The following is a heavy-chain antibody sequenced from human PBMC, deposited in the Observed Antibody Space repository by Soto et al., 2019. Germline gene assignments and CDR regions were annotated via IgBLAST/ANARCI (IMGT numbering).Heavy chain of an antibody. CDR2: ISSSGSTI. D-gene: IGHD6-19*01. CDR1: GFTFSSYE. Sequence: PGGSLSLSCAASGFTFSSYEMNWVRQAPGKGLEWVSYISSSGSTIYYADSVKGRFTISRDNAKNSLYLQMNSLRAEDTAVYYCARVTYSSGLLIFDYWGQGTLVTVSS. V-gene: IGHV3-48*03. CDR3: ARVTYSSGLLIFDY. J-gene: IGHJ4*02.